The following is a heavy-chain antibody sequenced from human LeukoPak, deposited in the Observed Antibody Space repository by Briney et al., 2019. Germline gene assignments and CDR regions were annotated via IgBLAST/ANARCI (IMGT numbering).Heavy chain of an antibody. J-gene: IGHJ4*02. CDR3: AKDRGRYYDSSGYYWGYYFDS. CDR2: ISGSGGTT. D-gene: IGHD3-22*01. V-gene: IGHV3-23*01. Sequence: GGSLRLSCAASGFTFSTYVVDSVRQAPGKGLEWVSTISGSGGTTYYADSVKGRFTISRDNSKHTLYLQMSSLRAEDPALYYCAKDRGRYYDSSGYYWGYYFDSWGQGILVTAST. CDR1: GFTFSTYV.